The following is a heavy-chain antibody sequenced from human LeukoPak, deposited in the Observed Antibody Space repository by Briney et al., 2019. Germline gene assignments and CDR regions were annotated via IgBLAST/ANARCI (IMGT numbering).Heavy chain of an antibody. CDR2: IYYSGST. V-gene: IGHV4-39*01. Sequence: PSETLSLTCTVSGGSISSSSYYWGWIRQPPGKGLEWIGSIYYSGSTYYNPSLKSRVTISVDTSKNQFSLKLSSVTAADTAVYYCARLKGITIFGVVIDDAFDIWGQGTMVTVSS. J-gene: IGHJ3*02. D-gene: IGHD3-3*01. CDR1: GGSISSSSYY. CDR3: ARLKGITIFGVVIDDAFDI.